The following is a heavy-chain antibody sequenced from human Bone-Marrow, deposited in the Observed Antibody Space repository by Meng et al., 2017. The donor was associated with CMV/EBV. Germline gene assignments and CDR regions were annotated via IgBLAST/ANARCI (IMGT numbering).Heavy chain of an antibody. CDR2: ISSSGTTK. Sequence: LRLSCAASGFTFSDYYMSWIRQAPGKGLEWVSYISSSGTTKYHADSVKGRFTISRDNTKNSLYLQMNSLRAEDTAIYYCARAAGWFDPWGQGTLVTVSS. CDR3: ARAAGWFDP. V-gene: IGHV3-11*01. D-gene: IGHD3-10*01. J-gene: IGHJ5*02. CDR1: GFTFSDYY.